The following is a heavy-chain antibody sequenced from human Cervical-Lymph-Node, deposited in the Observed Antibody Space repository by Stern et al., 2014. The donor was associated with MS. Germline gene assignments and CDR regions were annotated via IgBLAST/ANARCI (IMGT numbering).Heavy chain of an antibody. J-gene: IGHJ6*02. CDR1: GYIFTGYY. D-gene: IGHD3-3*01. V-gene: IGHV1-2*02. Sequence: QLVQSGAEVKKPGASVKVSCKTSGYIFTGYYIHWVRQAAGQGLEWMAWINPNTGGTKYAQKFQGRVTMSRDTSISTAYVELSSLTSDDTAVYYCARDQRGITIFGVVTDYYYLGMDVWGQGTTVTVSS. CDR3: ARDQRGITIFGVVTDYYYLGMDV. CDR2: INPNTGGT.